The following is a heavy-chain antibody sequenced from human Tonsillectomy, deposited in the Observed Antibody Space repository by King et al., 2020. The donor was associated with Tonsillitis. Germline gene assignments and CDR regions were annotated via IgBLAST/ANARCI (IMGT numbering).Heavy chain of an antibody. D-gene: IGHD3-10*01. CDR1: GYSISSGYY. J-gene: IGHJ5*02. CDR2: IYHSGST. V-gene: IGHV4-38-2*02. Sequence: VQLQESGPGLVKPSETLSLTCAVSGYSISSGYYWGWIRQPPGKGLEWIGSIYHSGSTYYNPSLKSRVTISVDTSKNQFSLKLSSVTAADTAVYYCAREVDGSGSYYSRKHSPHINNWFDPWGQGTLVTVSS. CDR3: AREVDGSGSYYSRKHSPHINNWFDP.